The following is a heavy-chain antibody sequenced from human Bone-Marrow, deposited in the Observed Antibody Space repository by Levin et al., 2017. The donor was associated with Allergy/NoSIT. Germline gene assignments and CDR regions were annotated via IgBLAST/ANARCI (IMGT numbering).Heavy chain of an antibody. CDR3: ARGDCYSGSCYGPDWLDP. CDR2: INPNSGNT. D-gene: IGHD2-15*01. V-gene: IGHV1-8*01. J-gene: IGHJ5*02. CDR1: GYTFTSYN. Sequence: ASVKVSCKTSGYTFTSYNVYWVRQAPGQGLEYMGYINPNSGNTGYAQKLQGRVTMTRNSSITTAYMKLSGLRFEDTAIYYCARGDCYSGSCYGPDWLDPWGQGTQVTVSS.